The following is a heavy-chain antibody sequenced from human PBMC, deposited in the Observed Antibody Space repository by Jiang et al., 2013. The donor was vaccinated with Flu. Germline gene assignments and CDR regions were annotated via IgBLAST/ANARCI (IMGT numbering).Heavy chain of an antibody. CDR1: SFATYW. CDR2: MYPDDSDI. V-gene: IGHV5-51*01. D-gene: IGHD3-16*01. J-gene: IGHJ4*02. Sequence: SFATYWIAWVRQMPGKGLEMMGIMYPDDSDIRYSPSFQGQVTISADKSISTAYLQWSSLKASDTALYYCARGLGGVRRGLFDYWGQGTLVTVSS. CDR3: ARGLGGVRRGLFDY.